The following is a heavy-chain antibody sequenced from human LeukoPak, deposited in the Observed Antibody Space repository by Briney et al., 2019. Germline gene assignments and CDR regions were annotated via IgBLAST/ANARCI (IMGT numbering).Heavy chain of an antibody. V-gene: IGHV3-7*01. CDR2: IKQDGSEK. J-gene: IGHJ3*02. Sequence: GGSLRLSCAASGFTFSSYWMSWVSQAPGKGLERVADIKQDGSEKYYVDSVKGRFTISRDNAKNSLYLQMNSLRAEDTAVYYCARHTFTIFGVVIIPGAFDIWGQGTMVTVSS. CDR3: ARHTFTIFGVVIIPGAFDI. D-gene: IGHD3-3*01. CDR1: GFTFSSYW.